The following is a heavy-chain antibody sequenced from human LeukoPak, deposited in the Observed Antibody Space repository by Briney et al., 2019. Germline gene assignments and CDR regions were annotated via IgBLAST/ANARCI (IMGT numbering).Heavy chain of an antibody. J-gene: IGHJ4*02. Sequence: SGRSLRLSCAASGFAFSSYGMHWVRQAAGKGLEWVGGMWYDGSIEYYADPVNGRVTISRNNSKHTLYLQMNSLRAEDTAVYYCAKDRDGYNLLNPNAIYDYWGQGTLVTVSS. D-gene: IGHD5-24*01. CDR1: GFAFSSYG. V-gene: IGHV3-33*06. CDR2: MWYDGSIE. CDR3: AKDRDGYNLLNPNAIYDY.